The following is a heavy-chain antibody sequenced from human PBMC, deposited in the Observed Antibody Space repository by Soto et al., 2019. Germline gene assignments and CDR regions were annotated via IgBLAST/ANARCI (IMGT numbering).Heavy chain of an antibody. Sequence: TLSLSCAISGDSVASNSAAWNWIRQSPAIVLEWLGSTYYRSKWYNDYAVSVKSRITINPDTYKNQFSLQLNSVTPEDTSVYHCARDTSGTSRYYSYYGTDVCVQGPTVIVSS. J-gene: IGHJ6*02. V-gene: IGHV6-1*01. CDR1: GDSVASNSAA. CDR2: TYYRSKWYN. CDR3: ARDTSGTSRYYSYYGTDV.